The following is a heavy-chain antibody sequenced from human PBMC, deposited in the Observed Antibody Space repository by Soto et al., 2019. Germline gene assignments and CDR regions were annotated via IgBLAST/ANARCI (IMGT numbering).Heavy chain of an antibody. V-gene: IGHV4-61*01. CDR3: ARVAFCSGGSCHPIIQANWLDP. D-gene: IGHD2-15*01. J-gene: IGHJ5*02. CDR1: GGSVSSGSYY. CDR2: IYYSGST. Sequence: PSETLSLTCTVSGGSVSSGSYYWSWIRQPPGKGLEWIGYIYYSGSTNYNPSLKSRVTISVDTSKNQFSLKLSSVTAADTAVYYCARVAFCSGGSCHPIIQANWLDPWGQGTLVTVYS.